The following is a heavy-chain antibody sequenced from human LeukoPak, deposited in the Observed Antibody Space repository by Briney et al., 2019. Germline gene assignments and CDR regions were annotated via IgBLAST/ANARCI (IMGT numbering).Heavy chain of an antibody. J-gene: IGHJ5*02. D-gene: IGHD3-22*01. CDR1: VYTFTSYD. Sequence: GASVKVSCKASVYTFTSYDINWGRQATGQGPEWRGGMNPNSGNTGYAQKFQGRVTMTRNTAISTAYMELSGLRSEDTAVYYCASPSAQIPHSSGYYNAWGQGTLVTVSS. CDR2: MNPNSGNT. CDR3: ASPSAQIPHSSGYYNA. V-gene: IGHV1-8*01.